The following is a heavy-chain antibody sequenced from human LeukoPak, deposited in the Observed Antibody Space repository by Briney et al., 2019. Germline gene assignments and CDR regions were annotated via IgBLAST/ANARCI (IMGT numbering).Heavy chain of an antibody. V-gene: IGHV3-23*01. CDR2: ISGSGGST. D-gene: IGHD6-13*01. J-gene: IGHJ4*02. CDR1: GFTFGSYS. CDR3: AKDQEGGAGTGRFDY. Sequence: GGSLRLSCAASGFTFGSYSMTWVRQAPGKGLEWVSSISGSGGSTYYADSVKGRFTISRDNSQNTFYLQMTSLRAEDTAVYYCAKDQEGGAGTGRFDYWGQGTLVTVSS.